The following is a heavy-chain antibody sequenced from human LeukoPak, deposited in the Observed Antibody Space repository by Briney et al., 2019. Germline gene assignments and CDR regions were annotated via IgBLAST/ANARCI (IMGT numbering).Heavy chain of an antibody. CDR1: GFTFSSHG. J-gene: IGHJ4*02. CDR2: IGSSGSNI. V-gene: IGHV3-48*04. CDR3: ARTKEMASISYFDS. D-gene: IGHD5-24*01. Sequence: GGSLRLSCAASGFTFSSHGMNWVRQAPGKGLEWVSYIGSSGSNIHYADSVKGRFTISRDNAKNSLYLQMNSLRAEDTAVYYCARTKEMASISYFDSWGQGTLVTVSS.